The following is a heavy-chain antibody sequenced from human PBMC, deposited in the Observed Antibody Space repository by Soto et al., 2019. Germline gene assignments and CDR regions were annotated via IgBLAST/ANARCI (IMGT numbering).Heavy chain of an antibody. D-gene: IGHD3-3*01. Sequence: QVQLVESGGGVVQPGRSLRLSCAASGFTFSSYAMHWVRQAPGKGLEWVAVISYDGSNKYYADSVKGRFTISRDNSKNTLYLQRNSLRAEDTAVYYCARETYSDFWSGPYYGMDVWGQGTTVTVSS. CDR2: ISYDGSNK. V-gene: IGHV3-30-3*01. CDR1: GFTFSSYA. J-gene: IGHJ6*02. CDR3: ARETYSDFWSGPYYGMDV.